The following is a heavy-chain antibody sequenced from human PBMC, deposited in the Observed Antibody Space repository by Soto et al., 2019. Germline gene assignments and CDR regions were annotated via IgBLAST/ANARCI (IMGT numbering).Heavy chain of an antibody. Sequence: GGSLRLSCAASGFTFSSYAMSWVRQAPGKGLEWVSAISGSGGSTYYADSVKGRFTISRDKSKNTLYLQMSSLRAEDTAVYYCAKGMEGTYRIHYSGQGTLVTVSS. CDR2: ISGSGGST. V-gene: IGHV3-23*01. CDR1: GFTFSSYA. CDR3: AKGMEGTYRIHY. D-gene: IGHD1-1*01. J-gene: IGHJ4*02.